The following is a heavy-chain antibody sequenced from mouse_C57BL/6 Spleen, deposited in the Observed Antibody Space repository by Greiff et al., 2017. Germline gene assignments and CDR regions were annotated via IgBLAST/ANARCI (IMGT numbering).Heavy chain of an antibody. V-gene: IGHV1-50*01. CDR3: ARWDTTVVAPLDD. CDR2: LDPSDCYT. D-gene: IGHD1-1*01. J-gene: IGHJ2*01. Sequence: QVQLQQPGAELVKPGASVKLSCKASGYTFTSYWMQWVKQRPGQGLEWIGELDPSDCYTNYNQNFKGKATLTVDTSSSKAYMQLSSRTSEDSAVYYCARWDTTVVAPLDDWGQGTTLTGAS. CDR1: GYTFTSYW.